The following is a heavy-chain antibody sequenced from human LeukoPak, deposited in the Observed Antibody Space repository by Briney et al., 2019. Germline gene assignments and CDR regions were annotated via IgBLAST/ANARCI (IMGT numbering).Heavy chain of an antibody. CDR3: ARSSPASFRPYSIGWDINAFDI. CDR2: INAGNGNT. D-gene: IGHD6-19*01. CDR1: GGTFSSYA. Sequence: ASVNVSCTASGGTFSSYAISWVRQAPGQRLEWMGWINAGNGNTKYSQKFQGRVTITRDTSASTAYMELSSLRSEDTAVYYCARSSPASFRPYSIGWDINAFDIWGQGTMVTVSS. V-gene: IGHV1-3*01. J-gene: IGHJ3*02.